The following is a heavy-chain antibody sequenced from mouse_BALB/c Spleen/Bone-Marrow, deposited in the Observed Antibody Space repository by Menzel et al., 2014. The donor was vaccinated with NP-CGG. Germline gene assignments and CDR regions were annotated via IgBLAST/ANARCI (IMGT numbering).Heavy chain of an antibody. V-gene: IGHV14-3*02. CDR2: IDPANGNT. Sequence: VQLKESGAELAKPGASVKLSCTASGFNIKDTYMHWVKQRPEQGLEWIGRIDPANGNTKYDPKFQGKATITAGTSSNTAYLQLSSLTSEDTAVYYCARYRLGTYFDYWGQGTTLTVSS. CDR3: ARYRLGTYFDY. D-gene: IGHD2-14*01. CDR1: GFNIKDTY. J-gene: IGHJ2*01.